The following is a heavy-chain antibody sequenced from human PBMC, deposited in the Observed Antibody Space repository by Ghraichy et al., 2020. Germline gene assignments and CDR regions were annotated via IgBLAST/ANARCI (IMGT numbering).Heavy chain of an antibody. V-gene: IGHV3-33*08. CDR1: GFTFSTYG. CDR2: IWYDGSNP. CDR3: AREYSSLYYYYYYGIDV. J-gene: IGHJ6*02. Sequence: GGSLRLSCAASGFTFSTYGMHWVRQAPGKGLEWVAVIWYDGSNPYYVYSVKGRFTISRDNSKNTLYLQMNSLRVEDTAVYYCAREYSSLYYYYYYGIDVWGQGTTVTVSS. D-gene: IGHD6-13*01.